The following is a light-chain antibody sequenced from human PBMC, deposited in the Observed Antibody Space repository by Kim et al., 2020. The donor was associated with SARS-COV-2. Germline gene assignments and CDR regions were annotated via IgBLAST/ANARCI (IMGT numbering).Light chain of an antibody. CDR2: GAS. V-gene: IGKV3-15*01. Sequence: EIVMTQSPATLSVSPGERATLSCTASQSVSNNLAWYQHKPGQPPRLLIYGASTRATGVPARFSGSGSGTDFTLTVSSLQSEDFAVYYCHQYNDWPPGYTFGQGTKLEI. CDR3: HQYNDWPPGYT. CDR1: QSVSNN. J-gene: IGKJ2*01.